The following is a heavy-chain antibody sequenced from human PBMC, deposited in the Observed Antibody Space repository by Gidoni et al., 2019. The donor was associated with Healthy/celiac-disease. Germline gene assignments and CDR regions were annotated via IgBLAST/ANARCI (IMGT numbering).Heavy chain of an antibody. Sequence: QVQLQESGPGLVKPSPTLSLTCTVSGGSISSGGYYWSWIRQHPGKGLEWIGYIYYSGSTYYNPSLKSRVTISVDTSKNQFSLKLSSVTAADTAVYYCARDLESDGWFDPWGQGTLVTVSS. V-gene: IGHV4-31*03. D-gene: IGHD2-21*01. CDR1: GGSISSGGYY. J-gene: IGHJ5*02. CDR3: ARDLESDGWFDP. CDR2: IYYSGST.